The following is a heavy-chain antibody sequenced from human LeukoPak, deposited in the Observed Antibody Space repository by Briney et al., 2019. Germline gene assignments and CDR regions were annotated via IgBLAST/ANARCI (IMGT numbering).Heavy chain of an antibody. CDR2: INTDGSSA. V-gene: IGHV3-74*01. D-gene: IGHD1-1*01. CDR3: AKDRVWNSFDS. J-gene: IGHJ4*02. Sequence: GGSLRLSCAASGFTFSSSWMNWVRQAPGKGLVWVSRINTDGSSANYADSVKGRFTISRDNAKNTLYLQMNSLKNEDTAVYYCAKDRVWNSFDSWGQGTLVTVSS. CDR1: GFTFSSSW.